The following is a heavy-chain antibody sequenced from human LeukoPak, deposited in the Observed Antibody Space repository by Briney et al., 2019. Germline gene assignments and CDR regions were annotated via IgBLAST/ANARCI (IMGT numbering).Heavy chain of an antibody. CDR2: ITNSGNSK. CDR1: EFTFSSYS. D-gene: IGHD2-2*01. CDR3: ASVRVGPAAISYYYYGMDV. Sequence: PGGSLRLPCAASEFTFSSYSMNWVRQAPGKGLEWVSYITNSGNSKSYADSVKGRFTISRDNSKNTLYLQMNSLRAEDTAVYYCASVRVGPAAISYYYYGMDVWGQGTTVTVSS. V-gene: IGHV3-48*01. J-gene: IGHJ6*02.